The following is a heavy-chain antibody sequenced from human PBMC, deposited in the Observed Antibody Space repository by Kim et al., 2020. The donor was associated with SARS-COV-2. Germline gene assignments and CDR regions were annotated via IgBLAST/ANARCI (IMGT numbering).Heavy chain of an antibody. Sequence: SETLSLTCTVSGGSISSSSYYWGWIRQPPGKGLEWIGSIYYSGSTYYNPSLKSRVTISVDTSKNQFSLKLSSVTAADTAVYYCARQTITMIVVVITHWFDPWGQGTLVTVSS. CDR2: IYYSGST. CDR1: GGSISSSSYY. D-gene: IGHD3-22*01. J-gene: IGHJ5*02. V-gene: IGHV4-39*01. CDR3: ARQTITMIVVVITHWFDP.